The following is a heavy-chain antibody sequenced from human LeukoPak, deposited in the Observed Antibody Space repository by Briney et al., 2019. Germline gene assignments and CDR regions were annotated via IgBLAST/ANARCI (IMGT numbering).Heavy chain of an antibody. CDR3: ARDGRGDCSGGSCPPHYYMDV. CDR2: IASDGSI. D-gene: IGHD2-15*01. V-gene: IGHV3-48*03. J-gene: IGHJ6*03. Sequence: GGSLRLSCVASGFSVSSYEMNWVRQAPGKGLEWISFIASDGSIEYADSVKGRFTLSRDNAKNSLYLQMNSLRAEDTALYYCARDGRGDCSGGSCPPHYYMDVWGKGTTVTVSS. CDR1: GFSVSSYE.